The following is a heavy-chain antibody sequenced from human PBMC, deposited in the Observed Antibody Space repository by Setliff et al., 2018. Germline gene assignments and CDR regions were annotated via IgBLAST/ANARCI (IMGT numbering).Heavy chain of an antibody. CDR1: GGSIRSGTYY. J-gene: IGHJ4*02. CDR3: ARAPRYFDSTGSYFDG. Sequence: SETLSLTCTVSGGSIRSGTYYWSWIRQPAERGLEWIGHIYGTGSTSYNPSLKSRVTISVDTSKNQFSLKLSSVTAADTAVYYCARAPRYFDSTGSYFDGWGQGTLVTVSS. V-gene: IGHV4-61*09. CDR2: IYGTGST. D-gene: IGHD3-22*01.